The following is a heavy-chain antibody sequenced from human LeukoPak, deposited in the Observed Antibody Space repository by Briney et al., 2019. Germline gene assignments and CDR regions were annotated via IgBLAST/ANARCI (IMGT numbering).Heavy chain of an antibody. Sequence: GGSLRLSCAASGFTFSSYEMNWVRQAPGKGLEWVSHISSSGSTIYYADSVKGRFTISRDNAKNSLYLQMNSLRAEDTAVYYCARARDGNDAFDIWGQGTMVTVSS. D-gene: IGHD1-14*01. V-gene: IGHV3-48*03. J-gene: IGHJ3*02. CDR1: GFTFSSYE. CDR3: ARARDGNDAFDI. CDR2: ISSSGSTI.